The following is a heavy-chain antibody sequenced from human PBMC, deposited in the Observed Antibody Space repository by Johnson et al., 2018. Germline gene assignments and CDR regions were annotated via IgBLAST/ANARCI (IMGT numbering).Heavy chain of an antibody. CDR3: AIARSWGIQLYYYYYGMDV. J-gene: IGHJ6*02. CDR2: ISSSSSTI. Sequence: VQLVESGGGLVQPGGSLRLSCAASGFTFSSYSMNWVRQAPGKGMEWVSYISSSSSTIYYADSVKGRFTISRDNPKNSLYLQMNSLRDEDTAVSYCAIARSWGIQLYYYYYGMDVWGQGTTVTVSS. D-gene: IGHD5-18*01. CDR1: GFTFSSYS. V-gene: IGHV3-48*02.